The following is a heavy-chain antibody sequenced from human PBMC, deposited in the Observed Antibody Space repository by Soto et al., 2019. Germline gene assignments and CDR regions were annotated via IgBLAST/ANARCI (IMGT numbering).Heavy chain of an antibody. J-gene: IGHJ5*02. CDR2: IHYSGST. Sequence: QVQLQESGPGLVKPSQTLSLTCTVSGGSISSGDYYWSWIHQPPGKGLEWIGYIHYSGSTYYNPSLKSRVTISVDTSKNQFSLKLSSVTAADTAVYYCARATAAAGTISNWFDPWGQGTLVTVSS. V-gene: IGHV4-30-4*01. CDR3: ARATAAAGTISNWFDP. CDR1: GGSISSGDYY. D-gene: IGHD6-13*01.